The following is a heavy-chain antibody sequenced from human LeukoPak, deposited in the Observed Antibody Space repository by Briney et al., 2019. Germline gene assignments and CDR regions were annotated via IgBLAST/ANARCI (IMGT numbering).Heavy chain of an antibody. D-gene: IGHD2-15*01. Sequence: GGSLRLSCAASGFTFSSYAMHWVRQAPGKGLEYVSAISSNGGSTYYANSVKGRFTISRDNSKNTLYLQMGSPRAEDMAVYYCAREGFGLDYWGQGTLVTVSS. CDR2: ISSNGGST. CDR1: GFTFSSYA. CDR3: AREGFGLDY. J-gene: IGHJ4*02. V-gene: IGHV3-64*01.